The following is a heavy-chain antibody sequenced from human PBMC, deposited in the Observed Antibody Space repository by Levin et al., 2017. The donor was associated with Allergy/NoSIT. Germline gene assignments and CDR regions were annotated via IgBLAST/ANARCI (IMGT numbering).Heavy chain of an antibody. J-gene: IGHJ4*02. V-gene: IGHV4-39*01. Sequence: ESLKISCIVSGGSISNTNYYWGWIRQPPGKGLEWIGSIYYSGGTYYNPSLKSRVTISVDTSKNQFSLKLSSVTAADTAFYYCARHEDIVSTTGWGYFDYWGQGTLVTVSS. CDR3: ARHEDIVSTTGWGYFDY. CDR2: IYYSGGT. CDR1: GGSISNTNYY. D-gene: IGHD5/OR15-5a*01.